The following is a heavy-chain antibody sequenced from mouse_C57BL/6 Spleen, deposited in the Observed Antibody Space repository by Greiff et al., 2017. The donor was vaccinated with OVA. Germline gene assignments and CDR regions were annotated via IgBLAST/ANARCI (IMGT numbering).Heavy chain of an antibody. Sequence: VKLQESGAELARPGASVKLSCKASGYTFTSYGISWVKQRTGQGLEWIGEIYPRSGNTYYNEKFKGKATLTADKSSSTAHMELRSLTSEDSAVYFCARDTTGEGYFDVWGTGTTVTVSS. CDR1: GYTFTSYG. V-gene: IGHV1-81*01. CDR3: ARDTTGEGYFDV. CDR2: IYPRSGNT. D-gene: IGHD1-1*01. J-gene: IGHJ1*03.